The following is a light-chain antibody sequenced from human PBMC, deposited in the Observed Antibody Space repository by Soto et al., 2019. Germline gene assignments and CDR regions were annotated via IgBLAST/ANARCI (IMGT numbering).Light chain of an antibody. V-gene: IGKV3-15*01. CDR3: QQYNKWPPWT. Sequence: EIVMTQSPATLSVSPGERATLSCRASQSVSSNLAWYQQKPGQAPRLVIYGASTRATGIPARFSGSGSGTDFTLTISSLQSEDFAVYYCQQYNKWPPWTFGQGTKVEIK. CDR1: QSVSSN. J-gene: IGKJ1*01. CDR2: GAS.